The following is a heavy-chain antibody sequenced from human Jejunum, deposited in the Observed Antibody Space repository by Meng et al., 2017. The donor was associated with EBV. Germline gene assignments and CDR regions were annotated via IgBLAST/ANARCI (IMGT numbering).Heavy chain of an antibody. CDR3: AGLRYSGYDRAFDY. Sequence: QRQLQESGPGLVKPSETLSLTCTASGGSVNSGNVYWSWIRQPPGKGLEWIGYIYYSGSTNYIPSLKSRVTISLDTSKNQFSLKLSSVTAADTAVYYCAGLRYSGYDRAFDYWGQGALVTVSS. D-gene: IGHD5-12*01. V-gene: IGHV4-61*01. CDR2: IYYSGST. J-gene: IGHJ4*02. CDR1: GGSVNSGNVY.